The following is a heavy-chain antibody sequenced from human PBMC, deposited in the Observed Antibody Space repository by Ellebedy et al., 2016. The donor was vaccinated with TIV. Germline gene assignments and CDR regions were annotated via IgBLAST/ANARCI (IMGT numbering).Heavy chain of an antibody. V-gene: IGHV3-23*01. CDR1: GFTFSSYA. J-gene: IGHJ4*02. CDR3: APRGHVGVVPAAPFDY. D-gene: IGHD2-2*01. Sequence: GESLKISXAASGFTFSSYAMSWVRQAPGKGLEWVSAISGSGGSTYYADSVKGRFTISRDNSKNTLNLQMNSLRAEDTAVYYCAPRGHVGVVPAAPFDYWGQGTLVTVSS. CDR2: ISGSGGST.